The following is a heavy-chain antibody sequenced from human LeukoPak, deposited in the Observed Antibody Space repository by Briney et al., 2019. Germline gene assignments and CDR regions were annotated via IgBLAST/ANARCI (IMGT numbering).Heavy chain of an antibody. CDR3: AQTYYDFWSGYYATGDYYYYYMDV. V-gene: IGHV3-21*01. CDR2: ISSSSSNI. J-gene: IGHJ6*03. Sequence: GGSLRLSCAASGFIFSSYSMNWVRQAPGKGLEWVSSISSSSSNIYYADSVKGRFTISRDNAKNSLNLQMNSLRAEDTAVYYCAQTYYDFWSGYYATGDYYYYYMDVWGKGTTVTVSS. D-gene: IGHD3-3*01. CDR1: GFIFSSYS.